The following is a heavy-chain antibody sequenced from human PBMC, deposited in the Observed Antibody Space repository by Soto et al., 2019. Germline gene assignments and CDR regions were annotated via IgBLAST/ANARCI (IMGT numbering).Heavy chain of an antibody. Sequence: PGGSLRLSCAASGFTFSSYEMNWVRQAPGKGLEWVSYISSSGSTIYYADSVKGRFTISRDNAKNSLYLQMNSLRAEDTAVYYCARTRYSSGWPWPDAFDIWGQGTMVTVSS. V-gene: IGHV3-48*03. CDR2: ISSSGSTI. D-gene: IGHD6-19*01. J-gene: IGHJ3*02. CDR1: GFTFSSYE. CDR3: ARTRYSSGWPWPDAFDI.